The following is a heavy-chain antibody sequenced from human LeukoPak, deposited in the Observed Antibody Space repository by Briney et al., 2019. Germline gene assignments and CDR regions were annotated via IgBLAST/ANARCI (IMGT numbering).Heavy chain of an antibody. CDR3: AKGGKWDVTPFDY. CDR1: GFTFSSYA. D-gene: IGHD1-26*01. V-gene: IGHV3-23*05. CDR2: ITNTGGIT. J-gene: IGHJ4*02. Sequence: PGGSLRLSCAASGFTFSSYAMSWVRQAPGKGLEWVSGITNTGGITLYADSVKGRLTVSRDNSKNTLYLQVNSLRAEDTAVYYCAKGGKWDVTPFDYWGQGTLVTVSS.